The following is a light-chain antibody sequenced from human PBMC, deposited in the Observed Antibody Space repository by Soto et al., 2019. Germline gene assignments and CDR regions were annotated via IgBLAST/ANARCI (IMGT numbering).Light chain of an antibody. CDR3: QQYGSSGT. CDR2: GAS. Sequence: EIVMTQSPDTLYVSPGERATLSCRASQSVSNNYLAWYQQKPGQAPRLLIYGASNRATGIPDRFSGSGSGTDFTLTISRLEPEDFAVYYCQQYGSSGTFGQGTKVDIK. J-gene: IGKJ1*01. V-gene: IGKV3-20*01. CDR1: QSVSNNY.